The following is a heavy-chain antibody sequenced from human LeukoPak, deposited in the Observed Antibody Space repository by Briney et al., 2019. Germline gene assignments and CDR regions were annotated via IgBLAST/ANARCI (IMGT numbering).Heavy chain of an antibody. J-gene: IGHJ3*02. V-gene: IGHV4-31*11. D-gene: IGHD3-22*01. Sequence: SETLSLTCAVYGGSFSGYYWSWIRQHPGKGLEWIGYIYYSGSTYYNPSLKSRVTISVDTSKNQFSLKLSSVTAADTAVYYCAREGGYFDAFDIWGQGAMVTVSS. CDR2: IYYSGST. CDR3: AREGGYFDAFDI. CDR1: GGSFSGYY.